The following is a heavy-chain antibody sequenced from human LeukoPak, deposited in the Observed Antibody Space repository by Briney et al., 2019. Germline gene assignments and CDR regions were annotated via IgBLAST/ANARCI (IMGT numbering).Heavy chain of an antibody. CDR3: ARGKGSGYSSSWYLLDFDY. CDR1: GGSISSSSYY. CDR2: IYYSGST. D-gene: IGHD6-13*01. V-gene: IGHV4-39*07. Sequence: ASETLSLTCTVSGGSISSSSYYWGWIRQPPGKGLEWIGSIYYSGSTNYNPSLKSRVTISVDTSKNQFSLKLSSVTAADTAVYYCARGKGSGYSSSWYLLDFDYWGQGTLVTVSS. J-gene: IGHJ4*02.